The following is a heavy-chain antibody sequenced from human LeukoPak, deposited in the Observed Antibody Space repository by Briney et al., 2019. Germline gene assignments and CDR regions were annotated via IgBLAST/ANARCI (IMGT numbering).Heavy chain of an antibody. D-gene: IGHD3-22*01. V-gene: IGHV4-59*01. CDR1: GGFNTHYY. Sequence: SETLSLTCSVSGGFNTHYYWSWIRQPPGKGLEWIGYIYHSGSTNYNPSLKSRVTISVDTSKNHFSLKLSSVTAADTAVYYCARGQWLPVFDFWGQETLVTVSS. CDR3: ARGQWLPVFDF. CDR2: IYHSGST. J-gene: IGHJ4*02.